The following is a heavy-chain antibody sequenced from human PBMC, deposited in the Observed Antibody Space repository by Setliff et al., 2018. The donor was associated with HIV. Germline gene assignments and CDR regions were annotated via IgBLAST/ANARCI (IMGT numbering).Heavy chain of an antibody. CDR1: GGSISGYY. D-gene: IGHD3-10*01. V-gene: IGHV4-39*02. CDR3: ARHARRSADSWFAQAYSFNY. J-gene: IGHJ4*02. CDR2: VYYTGNT. Sequence: PSETLSLTCTVSGGSISGYYWGWIRQPPGKGLEWVGTVYYTGNTFYNPSLRNRVTISVDTSKNYLSQKVTSVSAADAATYFCARHARRSADSWFAQAYSFNYWGQGALVTVSS.